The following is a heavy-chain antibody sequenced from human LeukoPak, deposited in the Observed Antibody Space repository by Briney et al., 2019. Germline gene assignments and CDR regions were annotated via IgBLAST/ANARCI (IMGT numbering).Heavy chain of an antibody. CDR1: GFTFSSYA. D-gene: IGHD6-13*01. V-gene: IGHV3-30-3*01. CDR2: ISYDGNNK. Sequence: GGSLRLSCAASGFTFSSYAMNWVRQAPGKGLEWVAVISYDGNNKYYADSVKGRFTISRDNSKNTLYLQMSNLRADDTAVYFCARGGDSSIWYYYFDYWGQGTLVTVSS. CDR3: ARGGDSSIWYYYFDY. J-gene: IGHJ4*02.